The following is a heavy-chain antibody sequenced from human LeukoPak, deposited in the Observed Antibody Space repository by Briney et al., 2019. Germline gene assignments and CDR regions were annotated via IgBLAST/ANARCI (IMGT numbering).Heavy chain of an antibody. CDR2: IIPIFGTA. J-gene: IGHJ5*02. CDR3: ARGYSSSWFWFDP. CDR1: GGTFSSYA. Sequence: SVKVSCRASGGTFSSYAISWVRQAPGQGLEWMGGIIPIFGTANYAQKFQGRVTITTDESTSTAYMELSSLRSEDTAVYYCARGYSSSWFWFDPWGQGTLVTVST. V-gene: IGHV1-69*05. D-gene: IGHD6-6*01.